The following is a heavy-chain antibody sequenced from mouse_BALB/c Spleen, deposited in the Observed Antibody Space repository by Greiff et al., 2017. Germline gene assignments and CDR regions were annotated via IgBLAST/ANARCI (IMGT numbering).Heavy chain of an antibody. D-gene: IGHD2-2*01. V-gene: IGHV5-6*01. Sequence: EVQLVESGGDLVKPGGSLKLSCAASGFTFSSYGMSWVRQTPDKRLEWVATISSGGSYTYYPDSVKGRFTISRDNAKNTLYLQMSSLKSEDTAMYYCARRGYDDYYFDYWGQGTTLTVSS. CDR1: GFTFSSYG. J-gene: IGHJ2*01. CDR3: ARRGYDDYYFDY. CDR2: ISSGGSYT.